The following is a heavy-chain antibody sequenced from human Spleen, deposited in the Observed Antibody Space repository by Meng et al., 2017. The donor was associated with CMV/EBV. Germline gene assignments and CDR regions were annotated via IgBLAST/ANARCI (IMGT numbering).Heavy chain of an antibody. J-gene: IGHJ1*01. CDR3: ATWLWSGTFHH. Sequence: ASVKVSCKASGYTVSSYAITWVRQAPGQGLEWMGWISANDGSPNYAQKLQGRVTMSTDTATSTAYMELRSLTSDDTSVYYCATWLWSGTFHHWGQGTLVTVSS. V-gene: IGHV1-18*01. D-gene: IGHD3-3*01. CDR1: GYTVSSYA. CDR2: ISANDGSP.